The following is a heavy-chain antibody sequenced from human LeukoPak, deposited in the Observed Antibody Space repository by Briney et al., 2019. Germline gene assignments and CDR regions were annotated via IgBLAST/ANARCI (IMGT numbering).Heavy chain of an antibody. CDR1: GCTFNIYA. CDR2: IRCRDGGT. D-gene: IGHD2-15*01. Sequence: GRSLRLSCAASGCTFNIYAMSCVRHAPGKGLEWGSAIRCRDGGTYYAHTVNDRFTISRDNSKNTLCLKMNSLRAEDTAVYYCAKTSNRNRYCSGGSCVDFDYWGQGTLVTVSS. V-gene: IGHV3-23*01. J-gene: IGHJ4*02. CDR3: AKTSNRNRYCSGGSCVDFDY.